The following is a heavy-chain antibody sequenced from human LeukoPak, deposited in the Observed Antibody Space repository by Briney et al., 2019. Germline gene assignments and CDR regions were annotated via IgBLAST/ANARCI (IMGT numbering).Heavy chain of an antibody. V-gene: IGHV3-48*03. CDR3: ALLAVASDFDY. CDR2: IGRSGTTI. CDR1: GFPFSIYE. J-gene: IGHJ4*02. Sequence: GGSLRLSCAVSGFPFSIYEMNWVRQAPGKGLEWVSNIGRSGTTIYYADSVKGRFSISRDNAESSLYLQMNSLRVEDTAVYYCALLAVASDFDYWGQGALVTVSS. D-gene: IGHD6-19*01.